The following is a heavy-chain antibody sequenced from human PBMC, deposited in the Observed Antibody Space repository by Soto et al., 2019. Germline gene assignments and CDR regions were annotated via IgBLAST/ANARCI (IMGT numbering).Heavy chain of an antibody. Sequence: QVQLVQSGAEVKKPGASVKVSCKASGYTFTSYYMHWVRQAPGQGLELMGIINPSGGSTSYAQKFQGRVTMTRDTSTSTVYMELSSLRSEDTAVYYCARDREGGYSYGSFQHWGQGTLVTVSS. D-gene: IGHD5-18*01. CDR1: GYTFTSYY. V-gene: IGHV1-46*03. CDR3: ARDREGGYSYGSFQH. CDR2: INPSGGST. J-gene: IGHJ1*01.